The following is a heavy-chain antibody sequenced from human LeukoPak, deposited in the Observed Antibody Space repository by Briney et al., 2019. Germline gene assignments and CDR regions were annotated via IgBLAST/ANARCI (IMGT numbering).Heavy chain of an antibody. Sequence: GGPLRLSCAASGFTFSNYSMNWVRQAPGKGLEWVSYISGSGRSIIYADSVKGRFTISRDNAKNSVYLQMKSLRAEDTAVYYCARAKSAYCGGDCYRGDWFDPWGQGTLVTVSS. CDR3: ARAKSAYCGGDCYRGDWFDP. CDR1: GFTFSNYS. D-gene: IGHD2-21*02. CDR2: ISGSGRSI. V-gene: IGHV3-48*01. J-gene: IGHJ5*02.